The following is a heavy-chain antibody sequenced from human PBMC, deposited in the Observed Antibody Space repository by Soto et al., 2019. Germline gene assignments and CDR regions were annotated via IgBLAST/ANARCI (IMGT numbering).Heavy chain of an antibody. D-gene: IGHD3-9*01. CDR1: GFTFSSYG. CDR2: ISGSGGGT. V-gene: IGHV3-23*01. J-gene: IGHJ4*02. Sequence: EVQLLESGGGLAQPGGSLRLSCAASGFTFSSYGMTWVRRAPGEGLEWVSSISGSGGGTFYADSVKGRFTISRDSSKNTFYLRMVSRRVGDVAVDQCARALRSVASPALWGYHVVTGSRRATQSSDPHLDYWCRGTLVSVSS. CDR3: ARALRSVASPALWGYHVVTGSRRATQSSDPHLDY.